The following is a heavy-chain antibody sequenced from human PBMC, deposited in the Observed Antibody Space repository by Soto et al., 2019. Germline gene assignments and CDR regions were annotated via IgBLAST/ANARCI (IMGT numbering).Heavy chain of an antibody. J-gene: IGHJ5*02. D-gene: IGHD1-26*01. CDR3: ARFNPEWELLSLGFDP. CDR2: IYYSGST. V-gene: IGHV4-59*01. Sequence: PSETLSLTCTVSGGSICSYYWSWIRQPPGKGLEWIGYIYYSGSTNYNPSLKSRVTISVDTSKNQFSLKLSSVTAADTAVYYCARFNPEWELLSLGFDPWGQGTLVTVSS. CDR1: GGSICSYY.